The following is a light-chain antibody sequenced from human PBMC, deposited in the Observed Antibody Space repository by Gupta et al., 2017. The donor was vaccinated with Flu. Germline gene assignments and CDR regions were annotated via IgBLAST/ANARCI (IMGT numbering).Light chain of an antibody. CDR3: QAWDSSIVV. CDR2: QDS. CDR1: KLGDRY. V-gene: IGLV3-1*01. Sequence: SYELTQPPSVSVSPGQTASITCSGDKLGDRYACWYQQKPGQSPVLVIYQDSKRPPGIPERFSGSNCGNTATLTISGTQAMDEADYYCQAWDSSIVVFGGGTKLTVL. J-gene: IGLJ2*01.